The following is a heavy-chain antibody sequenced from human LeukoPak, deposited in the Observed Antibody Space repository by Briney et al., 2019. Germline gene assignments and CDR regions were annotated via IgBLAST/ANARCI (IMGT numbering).Heavy chain of an antibody. J-gene: IGHJ3*02. CDR1: GGSISSYY. CDR2: IYTSGST. Sequence: PSETLSLTCTVSGGSISSYYWSWIRQPAGKGLEWIGRIYTSGSTNYNPSLKSRVTMSVDTSKNQFSLKLSSVTAADTAVYYCARVCIMGANDAFDIWGQGTMVTVSS. D-gene: IGHD1-26*01. V-gene: IGHV4-4*07. CDR3: ARVCIMGANDAFDI.